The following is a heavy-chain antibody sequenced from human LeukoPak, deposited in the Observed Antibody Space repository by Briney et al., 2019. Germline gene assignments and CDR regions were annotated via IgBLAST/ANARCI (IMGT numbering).Heavy chain of an antibody. V-gene: IGHV3-74*01. CDR2: INSDGSST. D-gene: IGHD1-1*01. J-gene: IGHJ3*02. CDR1: GFTFSSYW. Sequence: PGGSLRLSCAASGFTFSSYWMHWVRQAPGKGLVWVSRINSDGSSTSYADSVKGRFTISRDNSKNTLYLQMNSLRAEDTAVYYCAKDHPPWDWNDLTAFDIWGQGTMVTVSS. CDR3: AKDHPPWDWNDLTAFDI.